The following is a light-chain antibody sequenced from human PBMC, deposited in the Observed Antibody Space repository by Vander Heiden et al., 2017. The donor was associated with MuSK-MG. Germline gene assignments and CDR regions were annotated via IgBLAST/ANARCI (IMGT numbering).Light chain of an antibody. CDR1: QSVLYSSNNKNY. V-gene: IGKV4-1*01. CDR3: QQYYSTPYT. J-gene: IGKJ2*01. CDR2: WAS. Sequence: DTVMNQSPASLAVSLGERATINCKSSQSVLYSSNNKNYLAWYQQKPGQPPKLLIYWASTRESGVPDRFSGSGSGTDFTLTISSLQAEDVAVYYCQQYYSTPYTFGQGTKLEIK.